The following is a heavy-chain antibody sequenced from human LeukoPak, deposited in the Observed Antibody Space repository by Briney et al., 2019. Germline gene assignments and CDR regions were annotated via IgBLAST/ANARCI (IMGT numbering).Heavy chain of an antibody. CDR3: LKSVDF. CDR1: GFPFNNEH. V-gene: IGHV3-48*01. Sequence: GGSLRLSCEGSGFPFNNEHMNWVRQTPGKGLEWVAYINPESTNIFYADSVKGRFTLSRDNAKSSMFLQMNSLRVEDTAVYYCLKSVDFWGQGILVTVSP. CDR2: INPESTNI. J-gene: IGHJ4*02.